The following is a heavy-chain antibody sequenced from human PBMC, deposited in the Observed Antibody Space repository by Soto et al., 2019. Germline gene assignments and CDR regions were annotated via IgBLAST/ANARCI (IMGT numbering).Heavy chain of an antibody. J-gene: IGHJ6*02. V-gene: IGHV3-15*07. CDR3: TTAYLAAVGLYYYCMDV. CDR1: GFTFSNAW. D-gene: IGHD3-10*01. CDR2: IKSKTDGGTT. Sequence: GGSLRLSCAASGFTFSNAWMNWVRQAPGKGLEWVGRIKSKTDGGTTDYAAPVKGRFTISRDDSKNTLYLQMNSLKTEDTAVYYCTTAYLAAVGLYYYCMDVWGQGTTVTVSS.